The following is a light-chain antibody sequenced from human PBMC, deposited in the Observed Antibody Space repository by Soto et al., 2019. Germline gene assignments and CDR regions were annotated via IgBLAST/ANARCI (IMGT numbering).Light chain of an antibody. CDR1: NNDIGNYNF. J-gene: IGLJ3*02. CDR2: EVK. Sequence: QSALTQPASVSGSPGQSITISCNGNNNDIGNYNFVSWYQQHPGKAPKLMISEVKKRPSGVSNRFSGSKSGNTASLTISGLQTEDEADYSCCSFAGGHTWVFGGGTKVTVL. V-gene: IGLV2-23*02. CDR3: CSFAGGHTWV.